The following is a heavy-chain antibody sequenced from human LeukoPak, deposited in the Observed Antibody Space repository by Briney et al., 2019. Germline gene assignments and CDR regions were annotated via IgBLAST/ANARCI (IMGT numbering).Heavy chain of an antibody. Sequence: SVKVSCKASGGTFSSYAISWVRQASGQGLEWMGGIIPIFGTANYAQKFQGRVTITADESTSTAYMELSSLRSEDTAVYYCASPSPYGDYTNDAFDIWGQGTMVTVSS. CDR3: ASPSPYGDYTNDAFDI. J-gene: IGHJ3*02. D-gene: IGHD4-17*01. V-gene: IGHV1-69*01. CDR2: IIPIFGTA. CDR1: GGTFSSYA.